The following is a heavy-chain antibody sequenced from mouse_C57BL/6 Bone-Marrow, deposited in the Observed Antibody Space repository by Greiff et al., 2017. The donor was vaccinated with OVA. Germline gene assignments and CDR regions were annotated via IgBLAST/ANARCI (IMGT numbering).Heavy chain of an antibody. Sequence: QVQLQQPGAELVRPGSSVKLSCKASGYTFTSYWMDWVKQRPGPGLEWIGNIYPSDSETHYNQKFKDKATLNVDKSSSTAYMQLSSLTSEDAAVYYCARGDGSSYEAYWGQGTLVTVSA. D-gene: IGHD1-1*01. J-gene: IGHJ3*01. V-gene: IGHV1-61*01. CDR3: ARGDGSSYEAY. CDR1: GYTFTSYW. CDR2: IYPSDSET.